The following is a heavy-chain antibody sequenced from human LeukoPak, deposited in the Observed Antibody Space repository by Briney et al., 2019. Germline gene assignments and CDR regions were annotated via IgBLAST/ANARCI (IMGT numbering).Heavy chain of an antibody. CDR1: GGSISSSSYY. J-gene: IGHJ4*02. Sequence: SETLSLTCTVSGGSISSSSYYWGWVRQPPGKGLEWIGSFYCPGSTYYNPSLKSRLSISVDTSNNQFSLKLNSVTAADTAVYYCAISTGSSDFVYWGQGTLVTVSS. V-gene: IGHV4-39*07. CDR2: FYCPGST. CDR3: AISTGSSDFVY. D-gene: IGHD1-26*01.